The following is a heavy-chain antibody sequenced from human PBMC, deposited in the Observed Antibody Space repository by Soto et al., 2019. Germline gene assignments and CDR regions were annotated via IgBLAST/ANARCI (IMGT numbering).Heavy chain of an antibody. D-gene: IGHD3-22*01. V-gene: IGHV1-69*13. CDR1: GGTFSSYA. J-gene: IGHJ4*02. CDR2: IIPIFGTA. Sequence: SVKVSCKASGGTFSSYAISWVRQAPGQGLEWMGGIIPIFGTANYAQKFQGRVTITADESTSTAYMELSSLRSEDTAVYYCARDPSPYYYDSSGPSGYFDYWGQGTLVTVSS. CDR3: ARDPSPYYYDSSGPSGYFDY.